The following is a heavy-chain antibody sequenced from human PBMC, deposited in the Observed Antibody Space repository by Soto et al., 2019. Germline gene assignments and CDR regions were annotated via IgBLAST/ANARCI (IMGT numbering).Heavy chain of an antibody. D-gene: IGHD3-3*01. V-gene: IGHV1-2*02. CDR3: ARGGGVGVAGSAAFEM. CDR2: INPATGAA. CDR1: GYPVTAYY. J-gene: IGHJ3*02. Sequence: QLHLVQSGAVVKKPGASVTVSCSASGYPVTAYYMHWVRQAPGRGLEWMGGINPATGAAKYTQTFQGRVTMTRDASTRSVSMELSGLTSEDTAVFYCARGGGVGVAGSAAFEMWGQGTLVTVSS.